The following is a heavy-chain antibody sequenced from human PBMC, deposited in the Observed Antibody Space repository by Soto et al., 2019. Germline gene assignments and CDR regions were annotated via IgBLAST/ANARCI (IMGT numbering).Heavy chain of an antibody. CDR2: ISYDGSNA. CDR1: GFTFISYG. Sequence: GGSLRLSCAASGFTFISYGIHWVRQAPGKGLEWVAVISYDGSNADYADSVKGRFTISRDNSKNTLYLQMNSLRAENTAVYYCAKDGPGSTTKYYYDSSGYHSWFDPWGQGTLVTVSS. V-gene: IGHV3-30*18. D-gene: IGHD3-22*01. J-gene: IGHJ5*02. CDR3: AKDGPGSTTKYYYDSSGYHSWFDP.